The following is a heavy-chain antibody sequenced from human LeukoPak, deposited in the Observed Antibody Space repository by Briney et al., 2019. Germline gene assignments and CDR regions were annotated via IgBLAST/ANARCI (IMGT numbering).Heavy chain of an antibody. CDR2: INPRNGAT. CDR3: ARDPRDTGGSYDS. Sequence: ASVKVSCKASGYTFTSYYIHWVRQAPGQGPDWMGYINPRNGATNYSQKFQGRLTMTRDTSISTAYMEVSSLKSDDTAMYYCARDPRDTGGSYDSWGQGTLLTVSS. J-gene: IGHJ5*01. CDR1: GYTFTSYY. V-gene: IGHV1-2*02. D-gene: IGHD2-8*02.